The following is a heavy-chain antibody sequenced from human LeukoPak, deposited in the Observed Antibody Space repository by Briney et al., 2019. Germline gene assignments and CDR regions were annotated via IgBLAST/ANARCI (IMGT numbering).Heavy chain of an antibody. Sequence: SQTLSLTCAVSGGSISSGGYSWSWIRQPPGKGLEWIGYIYHSGSTYYNPSLKSRVTISVDRSKNQFSLKLSSVTAADTAVYYCARGPLAAHSSGWYYFDYWGQGTLVTVSS. V-gene: IGHV4-30-2*01. D-gene: IGHD6-19*01. J-gene: IGHJ4*02. CDR1: GGSISSGGYS. CDR2: IYHSGST. CDR3: ARGPLAAHSSGWYYFDY.